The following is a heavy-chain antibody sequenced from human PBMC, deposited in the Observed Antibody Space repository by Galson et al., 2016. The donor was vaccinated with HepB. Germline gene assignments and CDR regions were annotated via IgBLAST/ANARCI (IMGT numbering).Heavy chain of an antibody. CDR1: GFTFDDYA. V-gene: IGHV3-9*01. J-gene: IGHJ5*02. Sequence: SLRLSCAASGFTFDDYAMHWVRQAPGKSLEWVAGITWNSAIVCYADSVKGRFTISRDNARNSLHLQMNSLRRGDTAVYYCARGRTDPGNRIDVEWFDPWGQGTLVTVPS. CDR2: ITWNSAIV. D-gene: IGHD1-1*01. CDR3: ARGRTDPGNRIDVEWFDP.